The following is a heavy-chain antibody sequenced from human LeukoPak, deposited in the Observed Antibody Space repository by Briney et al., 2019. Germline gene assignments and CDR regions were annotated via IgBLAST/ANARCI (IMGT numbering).Heavy chain of an antibody. J-gene: IGHJ5*02. Sequence: PGGSLRLSCAASGFTFSSYSMNWVRQAPGKGLEWVSSISSSSSYTYYADSVKGRFTISRDNSKNTLYLQMNSLRAEDTAVYYCAKEPSRLLWFGEGSWGQGTLVTVSS. CDR2: ISSSSSYT. CDR1: GFTFSSYS. V-gene: IGHV3-21*04. D-gene: IGHD3-10*01. CDR3: AKEPSRLLWFGEGS.